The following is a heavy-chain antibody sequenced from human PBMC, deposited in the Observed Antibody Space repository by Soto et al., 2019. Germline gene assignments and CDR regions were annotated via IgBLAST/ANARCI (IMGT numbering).Heavy chain of an antibody. CDR2: INSDGSST. CDR3: ARDMSGGTYNYYYGMDV. D-gene: IGHD1-26*01. CDR1: GFTFSSYW. J-gene: IGHJ6*02. Sequence: PGGSLRLSCAASGFTFSSYWMHWVRQAPGKGLVWVSRINSDGSSTSYADSVKGRFTISRDNAKNTLYLQMNSLRADVTAVYYCARDMSGGTYNYYYGMDVWGQGATVNVSS. V-gene: IGHV3-74*01.